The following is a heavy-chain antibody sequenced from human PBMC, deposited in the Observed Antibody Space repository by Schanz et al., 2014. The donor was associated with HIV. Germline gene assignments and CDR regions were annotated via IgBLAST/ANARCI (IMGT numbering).Heavy chain of an antibody. CDR1: GGAFSSYA. D-gene: IGHD3-16*01. J-gene: IGHJ6*02. CDR3: ARITGEHYYAMDV. Sequence: QVQLVQSGAEVKKPGSSVKVSCKASGGAFSSYAISWVRQAPGQGLEWMGWISAYNGNTNYAPKFQGRVSMATDTSTNTAYMELRSLRSDDTAVYYCARITGEHYYAMDVWGQGTTVTVTS. V-gene: IGHV1-18*01. CDR2: ISAYNGNT.